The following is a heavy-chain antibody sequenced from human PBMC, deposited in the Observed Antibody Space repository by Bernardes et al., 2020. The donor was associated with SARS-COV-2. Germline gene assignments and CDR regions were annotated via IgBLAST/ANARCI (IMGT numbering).Heavy chain of an antibody. CDR3: ARDQYDYVWGSYRYGY. V-gene: IGHV3-30-3*01. Sequence: GGSLRLSCAASGFTFSSYAMHWVRQAPGKGLEWVAVISYDGSNKYYADSVKGRFTISRDNSKNTLYLQMNSLRAEDTAVYYCARDQYDYVWGSYRYGYWGQGTLVTVSS. CDR1: GFTFSSYA. CDR2: ISYDGSNK. J-gene: IGHJ4*02. D-gene: IGHD3-16*02.